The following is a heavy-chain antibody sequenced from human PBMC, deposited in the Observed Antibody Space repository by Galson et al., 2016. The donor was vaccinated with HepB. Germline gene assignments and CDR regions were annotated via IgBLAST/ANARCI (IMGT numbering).Heavy chain of an antibody. V-gene: IGHV1-18*01. CDR2: INNYNGNT. D-gene: IGHD3-10*01. J-gene: IGHJ6*02. Sequence: SVKVSCKASSYTLFSNGINWVRQAPGQGLEWMGWINNYNGNTVYAQNLQGRVTMTTDPSTNTVYMELRSLRFDDTAIYYCARARPGARRPLTSVYGSDISSRDFYAMDVWGQGTTVTVSS. CDR3: ARARPGARRPLTSVYGSDISSRDFYAMDV. CDR1: SYTLFSNG.